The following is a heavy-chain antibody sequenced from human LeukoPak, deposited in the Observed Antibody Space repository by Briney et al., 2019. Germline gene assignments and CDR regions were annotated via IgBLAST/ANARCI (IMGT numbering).Heavy chain of an antibody. D-gene: IGHD3-22*01. CDR1: GQSIFNSHY. J-gene: IGHJ1*01. CDR2: IHHSGSRFEGGST. CDR3: ARNVSSGFFND. V-gene: IGHV4-38-2*02. Sequence: PSETLSLTCSVSGQSIFNSHYWGWIRQSPGKGLEWIGSIHHSGSRFEGGSTHYNPSHRGRVTVSADTSKNQFSLTLTSVTAADTAVYFCARNVSSGFFNDWGQGTLVIVSS.